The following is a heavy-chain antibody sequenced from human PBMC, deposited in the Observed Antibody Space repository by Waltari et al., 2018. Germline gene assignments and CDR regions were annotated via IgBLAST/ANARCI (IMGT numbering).Heavy chain of an antibody. Sequence: QVQLVQSGAEVKKPGASVKVSCKASGYTFTSYDINWVRQATGQGLEWMGWMNPNSGNTGYAQKVQGRVTITRNTSISTAYMELSSLRSEDTAVYYCAKDLTRSGHYYDSSGSEVGPWGQGTLVTVSS. CDR3: AKDLTRSGHYYDSSGSEVGP. V-gene: IGHV1-8*03. CDR2: MNPNSGNT. D-gene: IGHD3-22*01. CDR1: GYTFTSYD. J-gene: IGHJ5*02.